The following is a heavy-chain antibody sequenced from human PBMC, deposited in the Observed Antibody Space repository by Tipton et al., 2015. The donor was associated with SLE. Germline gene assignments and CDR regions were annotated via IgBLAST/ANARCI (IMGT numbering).Heavy chain of an antibody. CDR1: GGSFSGHY. Sequence: TLSLTCAVYGGSFSGHYWSWIRQPPGKGLEWIGDIYYSGSTNYNPSLKSRVTISVDTSKNQFSLKLSSVTAADTAVYYCARGGIFGSWGQGTLVTVSS. V-gene: IGHV4-59*11. D-gene: IGHD3-3*01. CDR3: ARGGIFGS. J-gene: IGHJ5*02. CDR2: IYYSGST.